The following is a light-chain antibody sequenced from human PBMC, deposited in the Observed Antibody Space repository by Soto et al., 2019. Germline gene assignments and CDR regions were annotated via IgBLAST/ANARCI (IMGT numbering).Light chain of an antibody. J-gene: IGKJ4*02. CDR1: QSVSGW. Sequence: DILMTQSPSTLSASVGAPVPVTCRASQSVSGWLAWYPQHPGEAPKLLIYDASALPRGVPARFSGSGSGTKFTLTIASLQPDDFATYYCQQYDTCPGTFGAGTKVDIK. CDR3: QQYDTCPGT. CDR2: DAS. V-gene: IGKV1-5*01.